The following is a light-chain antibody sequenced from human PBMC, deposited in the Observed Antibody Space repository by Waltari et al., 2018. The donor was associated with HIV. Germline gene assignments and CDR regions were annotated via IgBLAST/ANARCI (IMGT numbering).Light chain of an antibody. CDR3: AVGEDSLNGWF. J-gene: IGLJ2*01. V-gene: IGLV1-44*01. CDR2: SNN. CDR1: SSNTGSNT. Sequence: QSVLTQPPSASGTPGQRVTISCSGRSSNTGSNTVNWYQQFPGTAPKLLIYSNNRRPSGVPDHFSGSKSGTSASLAISGLQSGDEADYYCAVGEDSLNGWFFGGGTKLTVL.